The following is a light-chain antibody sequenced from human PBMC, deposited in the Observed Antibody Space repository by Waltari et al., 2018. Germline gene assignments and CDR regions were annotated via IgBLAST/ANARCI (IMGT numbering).Light chain of an antibody. V-gene: IGLV2-8*01. CDR3: SSYAGSNNLV. CDR1: SSDVGDY. CDR2: EVP. Sequence: QSALTQPPSASGSPGQSVTISCTGTSSDVGDYVSWYQQHPGKAPKLMYPEVPKRPSGVPLRFAGSKAGIAASLTVSGLQAEDEADYYCSSYAGSNNLVFGGGTKLTVL. J-gene: IGLJ2*01.